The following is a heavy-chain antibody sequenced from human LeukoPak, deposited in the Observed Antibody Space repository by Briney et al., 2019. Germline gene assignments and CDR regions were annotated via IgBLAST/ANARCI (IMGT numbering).Heavy chain of an antibody. J-gene: IGHJ6*02. CDR2: ISYDGSNK. D-gene: IGHD3-10*01. CDR1: GFTFSSYA. V-gene: IGHV3-30*04. CDR3: ASGFYGSGSYRYGMDV. Sequence: GRSLRLSCAASGFTFSSYAMHWVRQAPGKGLEWVAVISYDGSNKYYADSVKGRFTIPRDNSKNTLYLQMNSLRAEDTAAYYCASGFYGSGSYRYGMDVWGQGTTVTVSS.